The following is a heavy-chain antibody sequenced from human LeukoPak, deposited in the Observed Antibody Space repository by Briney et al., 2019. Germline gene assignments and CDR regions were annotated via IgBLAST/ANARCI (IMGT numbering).Heavy chain of an antibody. CDR3: ARVLLHGDYSAHWYFDL. V-gene: IGHV3-13*01. J-gene: IGHJ2*01. Sequence: GGSLRLCCAASGFTFSSYDMHWVRQSTGKGLEWVSAIGTAGDTYYPGSVKGRFTISRENAKNSLYLQMNSLRAEDTAVYYCARVLLHGDYSAHWYFDLWGRGTLVTVSS. CDR1: GFTFSSYD. D-gene: IGHD4-17*01. CDR2: IGTAGDT.